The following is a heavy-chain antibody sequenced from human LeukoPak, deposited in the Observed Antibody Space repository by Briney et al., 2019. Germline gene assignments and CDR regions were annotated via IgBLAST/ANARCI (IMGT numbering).Heavy chain of an antibody. CDR1: GFTFSSYA. J-gene: IGHJ3*02. D-gene: IGHD1-26*01. V-gene: IGHV3-33*08. CDR2: IWYDGSNK. Sequence: AGGSLRLSCAASGFTFSSYAMHWVRQAPGKGLEWVAVIWYDGSNKYYADSVKGRFTISRDNSKNTLYLQMNSLRAEDTAVYYCARGARVGATLDDAFDIWGQGTMVTVSS. CDR3: ARGARVGATLDDAFDI.